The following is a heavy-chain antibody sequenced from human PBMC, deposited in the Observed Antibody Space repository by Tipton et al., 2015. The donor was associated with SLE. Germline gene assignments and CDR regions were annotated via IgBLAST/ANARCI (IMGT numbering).Heavy chain of an antibody. Sequence: LRLSCTVSGGSISSGGYYWSWIRQHPGKGLEWIGYIFYSGNTYYNPSLKSRVSISVDTSKNQFSLKLTSVTAADTAVYYCARSFGDYPAFDYWGQGTLVTVSS. J-gene: IGHJ4*02. D-gene: IGHD4-17*01. CDR2: IFYSGNT. CDR1: GGSISSGGYY. CDR3: ARSFGDYPAFDY. V-gene: IGHV4-31*03.